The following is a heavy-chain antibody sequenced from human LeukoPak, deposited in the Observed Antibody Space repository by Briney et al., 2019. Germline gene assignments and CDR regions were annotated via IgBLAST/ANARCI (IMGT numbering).Heavy chain of an antibody. CDR1: GYTFTSYD. V-gene: IGHV1-8*03. J-gene: IGHJ6*03. CDR3: ARGHTTVATPGDMDV. Sequence: ASVKVSCNASGYTFTSYDINWVRQATGQGLEWMGWMNPNSGNTGYAQKFQGRVTITRNTSISTAYMELSSLRSEDTAVYYCARGHTTVATPGDMDVWGKGTTVTVSS. CDR2: MNPNSGNT. D-gene: IGHD4-23*01.